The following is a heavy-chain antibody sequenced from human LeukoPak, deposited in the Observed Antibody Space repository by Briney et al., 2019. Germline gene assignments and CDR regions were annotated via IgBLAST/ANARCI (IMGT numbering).Heavy chain of an antibody. CDR1: GGSISTYY. V-gene: IGHV4-59*08. J-gene: IGHJ4*02. Sequence: SETLSLTCTVSGGSISTYYWSWIRLPPGKGLEWIGYIYSSGSTNYNPSLKSRVTISVDTSKNQFSLKLGSVTAADTAVYYCARYFSASPKRWDFYYGGQGTLVTASP. D-gene: IGHD1-26*01. CDR3: ARYFSASPKRWDFYY. CDR2: IYSSGST.